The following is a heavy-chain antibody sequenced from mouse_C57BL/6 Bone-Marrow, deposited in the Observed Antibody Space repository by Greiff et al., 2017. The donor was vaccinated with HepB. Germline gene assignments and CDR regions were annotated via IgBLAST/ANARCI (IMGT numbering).Heavy chain of an antibody. V-gene: IGHV1-59*01. J-gene: IGHJ2*01. CDR1: GYTFTSYW. CDR2: IDPSDSYT. CDR3: ARLAIFDY. Sequence: VQLQQPGAELVRPGTSVKLSCKASGYTFTSYWMHWVKQRPGQGLEWIGVIDPSDSYTNYNQKFKGKATLTVDTSSSTAYMQLSSLTSKDSAVYYCARLAIFDYWGQGTTLTVSS.